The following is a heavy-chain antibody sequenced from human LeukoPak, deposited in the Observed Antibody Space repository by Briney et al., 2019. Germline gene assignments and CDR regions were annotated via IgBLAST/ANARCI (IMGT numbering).Heavy chain of an antibody. D-gene: IGHD3-22*01. CDR1: GFTFSSYA. Sequence: PGGSLRLSCAASGFTFSSYAMHWVRQAPGKGLEYVSAISSNGGSTYYANSVKGRFTISRDNSKNTLYLQMNSLRAEDTAVYYCARQMYYDSSGYYFQHAFDIWGQGTMVTVSS. J-gene: IGHJ3*02. V-gene: IGHV3-64*01. CDR2: ISSNGGST. CDR3: ARQMYYDSSGYYFQHAFDI.